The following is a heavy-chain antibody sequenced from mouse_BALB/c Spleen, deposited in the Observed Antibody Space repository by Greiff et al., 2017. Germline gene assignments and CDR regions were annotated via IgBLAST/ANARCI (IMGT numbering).Heavy chain of an antibody. CDR3: ASGSSYPWYFDV. V-gene: IGHV1-14*01. Sequence: VHVKQSGPELVKPGASVKMSCKASGYTFTSYVMHWVKQKPGQGLEWIGYINPYNDGTKYNEKFKGKATLTSDKSSSTAYMELSSLTSEDSAVYYCASGSSYPWYFDVWGAGTTVTVSS. D-gene: IGHD1-1*01. J-gene: IGHJ1*01. CDR2: INPYNDGT. CDR1: GYTFTSYV.